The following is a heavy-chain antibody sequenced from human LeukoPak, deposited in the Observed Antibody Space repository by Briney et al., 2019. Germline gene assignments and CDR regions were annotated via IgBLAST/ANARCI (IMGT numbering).Heavy chain of an antibody. Sequence: PGGSLRLSCAASGFIFRDYSMNWVRQAPGKGLEWVSGISWNSGSIGYADSVKGRFTISRDNAKNSLYLQMNSLRAEDTALYYCAKGGEVVPAADFDYWGQGTLVTVSS. J-gene: IGHJ4*02. CDR2: ISWNSGSI. V-gene: IGHV3-9*01. D-gene: IGHD2-2*01. CDR1: GFIFRDYS. CDR3: AKGGEVVPAADFDY.